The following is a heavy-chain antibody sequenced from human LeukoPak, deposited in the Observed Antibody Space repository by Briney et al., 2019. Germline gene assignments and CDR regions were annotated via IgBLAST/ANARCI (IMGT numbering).Heavy chain of an antibody. CDR3: AREEGSSWYY. V-gene: IGHV3-48*03. J-gene: IGHJ4*02. D-gene: IGHD6-13*01. Sequence: GGSLRLSCEASGFTFSNYEMNWVRQAPGKGLEWVSYISSSGSTIYYSDSVKGRFTISRDNAKNSLYLQMNSLRAEDTAVYYCAREEGSSWYYWGQGTLVTVSS. CDR1: GFTFSNYE. CDR2: ISSSGSTI.